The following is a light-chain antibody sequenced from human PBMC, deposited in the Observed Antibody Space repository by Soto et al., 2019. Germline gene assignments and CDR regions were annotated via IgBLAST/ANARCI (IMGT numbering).Light chain of an antibody. V-gene: IGLV2-23*01. CDR3: CSYAGIDTFVL. J-gene: IGLJ3*02. CDR2: EGN. CDR1: SSNVGDYNL. Sequence: QSVLTQPASVSGSPGQSITISCTGTSSNVGDYNLVSWYQQHPGKAPKLIIYEGNSRPSGVSSRFSGSKSGNTASLTISGLQAEDEGDYYCCSYAGIDTFVLFGGATKLTVL.